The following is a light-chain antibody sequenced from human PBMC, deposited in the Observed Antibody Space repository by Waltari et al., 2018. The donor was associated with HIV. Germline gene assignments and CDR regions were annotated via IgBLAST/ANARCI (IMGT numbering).Light chain of an antibody. CDR2: GAS. CDR1: QRVGSA. J-gene: IGKJ4*01. Sequence: EIVMTLSPATLSVSPGESVALSCRASQRVGSALAWYQQKPGQVPRLLIYGASTRATGVPARFSGSGSETEFTLTISSLQSEDFAVYYCQQYNKWPLTFGGGTKVEIK. V-gene: IGKV3-15*01. CDR3: QQYNKWPLT.